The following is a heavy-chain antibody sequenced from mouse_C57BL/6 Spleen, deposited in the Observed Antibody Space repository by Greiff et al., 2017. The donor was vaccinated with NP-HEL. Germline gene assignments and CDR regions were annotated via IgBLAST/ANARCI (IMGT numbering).Heavy chain of an antibody. D-gene: IGHD1-1*01. CDR2: IYPGDGDT. CDR1: GYAFSSSW. CDR3: AGELRYFDN. Sequence: VQLQQSGPELVKSGASVKISCKASGYAFSSSWMNWVKQRPGKGLEWIGRIYPGDGDTNYNGKFKGKATLTADKSSSTAYMQVSSLTSEDSAVYFCAGELRYFDNWGQGTTLTVSS. J-gene: IGHJ2*01. V-gene: IGHV1-82*01.